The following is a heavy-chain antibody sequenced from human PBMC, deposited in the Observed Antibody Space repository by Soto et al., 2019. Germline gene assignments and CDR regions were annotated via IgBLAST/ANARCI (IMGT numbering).Heavy chain of an antibody. Sequence: SETLSLTCAVYGGSFSGYYWSWIRQPPGKGLEWIGEINHSGSTNYNPSPKSRVTISVDTSKNQFSLKLSSVTAADTAVYYCARVSAAWFGLDYWGQGTLVTVSS. D-gene: IGHD3-10*01. J-gene: IGHJ4*02. CDR1: GGSFSGYY. CDR2: INHSGST. V-gene: IGHV4-34*01. CDR3: ARVSAAWFGLDY.